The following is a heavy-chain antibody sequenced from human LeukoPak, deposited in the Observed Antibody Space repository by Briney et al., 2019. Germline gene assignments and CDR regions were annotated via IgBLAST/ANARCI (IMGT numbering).Heavy chain of an antibody. V-gene: IGHV4-39*01. J-gene: IGHJ4*02. CDR3: AGNYNTWEYIDY. CDR2: IYYSGTT. CDR1: GDSVISSSYY. D-gene: IGHD3-10*01. Sequence: SETLSLTCTVSGDSVISSSYYWGWIRQPPGKGLEGIGSIYYSGTTYYSPSLKSRVTISVDTSKNQFSLKLSSVTATDTAVYYCAGNYNTWEYIDYWGQGTLVTVSS.